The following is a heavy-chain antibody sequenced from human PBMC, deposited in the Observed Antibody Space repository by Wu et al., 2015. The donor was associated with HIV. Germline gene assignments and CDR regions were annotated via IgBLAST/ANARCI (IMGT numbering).Heavy chain of an antibody. CDR1: GGTFSSYA. D-gene: IGHD6-19*01. V-gene: IGHV1-69*06. Sequence: QVQLVQSGAEMKKPGSSVKVSCKASGGTFSSYAISWVRQAPGQGLEWMGRIIPIFGTANYAQKFKGRVTMTRNNSINTAYMELSSLRSEDTAVYYCVRGVRYNSGPEFWGQGTTVTVSS. CDR3: VRGVRYNSGPEF. CDR2: IIPIFGTA. J-gene: IGHJ6*02.